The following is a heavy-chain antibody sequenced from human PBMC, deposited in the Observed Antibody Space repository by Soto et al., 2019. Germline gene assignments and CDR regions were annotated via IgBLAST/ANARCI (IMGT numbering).Heavy chain of an antibody. Sequence: EVQLVESGGGLVQPGGSLKLSCAASGFTFSGSAMHWVRQASGKGLEWVGQIRRKAKSYATEYVASVKGRFTISRDDSKNMAYLQMNSRKTEDTAVYYCTRTFDGSDSFSPEFDFWGQGTLVTVSS. CDR2: IRRKAKSYAT. CDR1: GFTFSGSA. D-gene: IGHD2-21*01. V-gene: IGHV3-73*02. J-gene: IGHJ4*02. CDR3: TRTFDGSDSFSPEFDF.